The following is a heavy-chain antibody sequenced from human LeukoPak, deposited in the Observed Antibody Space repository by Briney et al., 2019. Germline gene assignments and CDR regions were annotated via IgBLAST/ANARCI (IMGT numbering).Heavy chain of an antibody. CDR2: IYHSGST. D-gene: IGHD3-10*02. CDR3: ARGRRVRGVLYYYYYYMDV. J-gene: IGHJ6*03. V-gene: IGHV4-4*02. CDR1: GGSISSSNW. Sequence: SETLSLTCAVSGGSISSSNWWSWVRQPPGKGLEWIGEIYHSGSTNYNPSLKSRVTISVDTSKNQFSLKLSSVTAADTAVYYCARGRRVRGVLYYYYYYMDVWGKGTTVTVSS.